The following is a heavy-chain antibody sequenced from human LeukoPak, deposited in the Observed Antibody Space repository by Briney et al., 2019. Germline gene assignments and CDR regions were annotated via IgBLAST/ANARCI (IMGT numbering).Heavy chain of an antibody. D-gene: IGHD7-27*01. J-gene: IGHJ4*02. CDR2: IYYSGST. Sequence: SETLSLTCTVSGGSISSYYWSWIRQPPGKGLEWIGYIYYSGSTNYNPSLKSRVTISVDTSKNQFSLKLSSVTAADTAVYYCARSSRMGTFDYWGQGTLVTVSS. CDR3: ARSSRMGTFDY. CDR1: GGSISSYY. V-gene: IGHV4-59*01.